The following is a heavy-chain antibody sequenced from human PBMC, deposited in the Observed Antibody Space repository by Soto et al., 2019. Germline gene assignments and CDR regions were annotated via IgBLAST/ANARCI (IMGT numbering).Heavy chain of an antibody. Sequence: SETLSLTCTVSGGSISSSSYYWGWIRQPPGKGLEWIGSIYYSGSTYYNPSLKSRVTISVDTSKNQFSLKLSSVTAADTAVYYCARRDYGDYFFDYWGQGTLVTVSS. CDR1: GGSISSSSYY. V-gene: IGHV4-39*01. D-gene: IGHD4-17*01. CDR3: ARRDYGDYFFDY. CDR2: IYYSGST. J-gene: IGHJ4*02.